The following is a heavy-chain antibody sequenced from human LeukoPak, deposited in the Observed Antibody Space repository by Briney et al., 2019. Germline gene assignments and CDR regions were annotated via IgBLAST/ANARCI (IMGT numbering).Heavy chain of an antibody. D-gene: IGHD2-2*01. CDR3: ARDRLPDIVVVPAAVNWFDP. CDR2: INPNSGGT. Sequence: ASVKVSCKASGYTFTGYYMHWVRQAPGQGLEWMGWINPNSGGTNYAQKFQGRVTMTRDTSISTAYMELSRLRSDDTAVYYCARDRLPDIVVVPAAVNWFDPWGQGTLVTVSS. V-gene: IGHV1-2*02. J-gene: IGHJ5*02. CDR1: GYTFTGYY.